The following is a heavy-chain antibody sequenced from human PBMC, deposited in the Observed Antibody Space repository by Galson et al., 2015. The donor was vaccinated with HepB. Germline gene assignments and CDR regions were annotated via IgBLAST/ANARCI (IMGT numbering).Heavy chain of an antibody. J-gene: IGHJ4*02. Sequence: SETLSLTCTVSGDSIGRSSSYWGWIRQPPGKGLEWIGSVLSSGSAYYKSSLRSRISVSLDTSKNQFSLSLRSVTAADTAVYYCARLRFERWLQGRGLVDSWGQGTLVTASS. V-gene: IGHV4-39*07. CDR3: ARLRFERWLQGRGLVDS. D-gene: IGHD5-24*01. CDR1: GDSIGRSSSY. CDR2: VLSSGSA.